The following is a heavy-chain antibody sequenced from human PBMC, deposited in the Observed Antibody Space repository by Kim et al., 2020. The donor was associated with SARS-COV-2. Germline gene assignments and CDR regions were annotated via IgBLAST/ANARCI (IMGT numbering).Heavy chain of an antibody. Sequence: YAAPVKGRFSISRDDSQNMLYLQMSSLKTEDTAVYYCTTDFYENDGQTHDHWGQGTLVTVSS. D-gene: IGHD3-22*01. J-gene: IGHJ4*02. V-gene: IGHV3-15*01. CDR3: TTDFYENDGQTHDH.